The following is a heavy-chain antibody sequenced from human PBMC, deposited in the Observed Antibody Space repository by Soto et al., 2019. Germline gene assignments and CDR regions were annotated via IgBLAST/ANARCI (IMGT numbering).Heavy chain of an antibody. D-gene: IGHD1-1*01. CDR3: ARFSNWKGDWFDP. CDR1: GYSISSSNW. Sequence: LSVTCAVSGYSISSSNWWGWIRQPPGKGLEWIGYIYYSGSTYYNPSLKSRVTMSVDTSKNQFSLKLSSVTAVDTAVYYCARFSNWKGDWFDPWGQGTLVTVSS. CDR2: IYYSGST. J-gene: IGHJ5*02. V-gene: IGHV4-28*01.